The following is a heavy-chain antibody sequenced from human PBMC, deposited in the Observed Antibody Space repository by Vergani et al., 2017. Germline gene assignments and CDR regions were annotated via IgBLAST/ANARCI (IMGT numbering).Heavy chain of an antibody. V-gene: IGHV3-49*04. CDR3: AINSMALVVPAANDRSDY. D-gene: IGHD2-2*01. Sequence: EVHLVESGGGLVQPGRSLRLSCSGSGFTLGDYAMTWVRQAPGKGLEWVAFIWSKPYGGTTEYAASVKGRFTISRDNSKNTLYLQMNSLRAEDTAVYYCAINSMALVVPAANDRSDYWGQGTLVTVSS. J-gene: IGHJ4*02. CDR2: IWSKPYGGTT. CDR1: GFTLGDYA.